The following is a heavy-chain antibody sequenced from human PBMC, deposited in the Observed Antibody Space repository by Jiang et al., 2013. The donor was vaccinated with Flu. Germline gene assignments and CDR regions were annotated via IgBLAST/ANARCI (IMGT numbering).Heavy chain of an antibody. Sequence: SVKGRFTISRDNSKNTLYLQMNSLRTEDTAVYYCARMALVVVVAANGWFDPWGQGTLVTVSS. V-gene: IGHV3-30*01. J-gene: IGHJ5*02. CDR3: ARMALVVVVAANGWFDP. D-gene: IGHD2-15*01.